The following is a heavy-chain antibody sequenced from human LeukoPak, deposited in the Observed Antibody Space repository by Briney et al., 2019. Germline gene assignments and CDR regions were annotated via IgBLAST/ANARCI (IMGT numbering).Heavy chain of an antibody. J-gene: IGHJ4*02. CDR2: TKPDGSAE. V-gene: IGHV3-7*01. Sequence: GGSLRLSCAASGFTFRNYWMGWIRQAPGKGLEWVANTKPDGSAEYYADSVRGRFTTSRDNAKNSLFLQMNGLRAEDTAVYYCARRGGSSSRRSPIDYWGQGTLVTVSS. CDR3: ARRGGSSSRRSPIDY. CDR1: GFTFRNYW. D-gene: IGHD6-6*01.